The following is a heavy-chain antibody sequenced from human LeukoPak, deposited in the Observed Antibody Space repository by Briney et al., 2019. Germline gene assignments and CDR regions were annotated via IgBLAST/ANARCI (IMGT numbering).Heavy chain of an antibody. CDR3: ANTDIVVVPAALL. V-gene: IGHV3-23*01. D-gene: IGHD2-2*02. J-gene: IGHJ4*02. Sequence: GGSLRLSCAASGFTFSSYTMSWVRQAPGEGLEWVSGVSGSGGSTHYADSVKGRFTISRDNSKNTLYLQMNSLRAEDTAVYYCANTDIVVVPAALLWGQGTLVTVSS. CDR2: VSGSGGST. CDR1: GFTFSSYT.